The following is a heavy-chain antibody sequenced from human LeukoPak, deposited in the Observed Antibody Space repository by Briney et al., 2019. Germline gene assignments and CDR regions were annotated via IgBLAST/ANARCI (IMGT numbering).Heavy chain of an antibody. V-gene: IGHV3-48*04. CDR2: ISGSSSTI. D-gene: IGHD6-19*01. J-gene: IGHJ4*02. Sequence: PGGSLRLSCVASGFTLSNFIMNWVRQAPGEGLEWVSYISGSSSTIYYADSVKGRFTISRDNAKNSLYLQMNSLRAEDTTVYYCARDCSSGWYPAGDFDYWGQGTLVTVSS. CDR1: GFTLSNFI. CDR3: ARDCSSGWYPAGDFDY.